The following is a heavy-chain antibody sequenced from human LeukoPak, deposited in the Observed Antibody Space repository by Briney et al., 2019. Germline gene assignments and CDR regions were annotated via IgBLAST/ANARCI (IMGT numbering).Heavy chain of an antibody. Sequence: PSETLSLTCTVSGGSISSYYWSWIRQPAGKGLEWIGRIYTSGSTNYNPSLKSRVTMSVDTSKNQFSLKLSSVTAADTAVYYCARAFLSVQLLDFDYWGQGTLVTVSS. CDR1: GGSISSYY. D-gene: IGHD2-2*01. J-gene: IGHJ4*02. V-gene: IGHV4-4*07. CDR2: IYTSGST. CDR3: ARAFLSVQLLDFDY.